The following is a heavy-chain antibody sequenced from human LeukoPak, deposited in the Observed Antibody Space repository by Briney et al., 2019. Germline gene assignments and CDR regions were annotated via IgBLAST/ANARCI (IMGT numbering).Heavy chain of an antibody. D-gene: IGHD2-15*01. Sequence: SGGSLRLSCAASGFTFSSYSMNWVRQAPGKGLEWVSSISSSSSYIHYADSVKGRFTISRDNAKNSLYLQMNSLRAEDTAVYYCARDPDQDPYNWFDPWGQGTLVTVSS. CDR2: ISSSSSYI. J-gene: IGHJ5*02. CDR3: ARDPDQDPYNWFDP. CDR1: GFTFSSYS. V-gene: IGHV3-21*01.